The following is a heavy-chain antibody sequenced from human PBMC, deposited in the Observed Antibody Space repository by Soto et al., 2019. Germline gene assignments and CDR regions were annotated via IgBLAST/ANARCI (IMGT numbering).Heavy chain of an antibody. Sequence: QVQLVESGGGVVQPGRSLRLSCAASGFTFSSYAMHWVRQAPGKGLEWVAVISYDGSNKYYADSVKGRFTISRDNSKNTLYLQMNSLRAEDTAVYYCARESSSFDYYYGMDVWGQGTTVTVSS. CDR3: ARESSSFDYYYGMDV. V-gene: IGHV3-30-3*01. CDR2: ISYDGSNK. CDR1: GFTFSSYA. J-gene: IGHJ6*02. D-gene: IGHD6-6*01.